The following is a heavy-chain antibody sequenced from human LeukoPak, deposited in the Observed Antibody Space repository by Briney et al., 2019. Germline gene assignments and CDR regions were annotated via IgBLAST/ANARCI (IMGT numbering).Heavy chain of an antibody. Sequence: PGGSLRLSCAAYGFTFDYYWMTWIRQPPGKGLEWLANIKDSGSENYYVASEKGRFTISRDNAKNTLYLQMNSLRVEDTAVYYCARGWGERGKCRGGTCNNPQFDYWGRGTLVTVSS. J-gene: IGHJ4*02. CDR3: ARGWGERGKCRGGTCNNPQFDY. V-gene: IGHV3-7*01. CDR2: IKDSGSEN. D-gene: IGHD2-15*01. CDR1: GFTFDYYW.